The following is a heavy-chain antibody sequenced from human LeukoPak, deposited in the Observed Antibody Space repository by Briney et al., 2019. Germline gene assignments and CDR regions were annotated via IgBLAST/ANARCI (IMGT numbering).Heavy chain of an antibody. CDR3: AAPLGGGRIRKAAFAI. CDR2: INPSDGT. Sequence: ASVKVSCKASGYTFTDSYLHWVRQAPGQGLEWMGWINPSDGTYFPRNFQGRVAMIRDASISTAYMQLIGRQSYETAAYYCAAPLGGGRIRKAAFAIWGQGTMVTVSP. CDR1: GYTFTDSY. D-gene: IGHD3-10*01. J-gene: IGHJ3*02. V-gene: IGHV1-2*02.